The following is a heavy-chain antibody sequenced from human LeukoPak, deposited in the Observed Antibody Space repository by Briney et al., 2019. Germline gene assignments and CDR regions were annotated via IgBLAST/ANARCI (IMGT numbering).Heavy chain of an antibody. J-gene: IGHJ4*02. CDR1: GGSVSSGSYY. V-gene: IGHV4-61*01. D-gene: IGHD4-17*01. CDR3: ARFLLDYGTFDY. Sequence: KPSETLSLTCTVSGGSVSSGSYYWSWIRQPPGKGLEWIGYIYYSGSTNYNPSLKSRVTISVDTSKNQFSLKLSSVTAADTAVYYSARFLLDYGTFDYWGQGTLVTVSS. CDR2: IYYSGST.